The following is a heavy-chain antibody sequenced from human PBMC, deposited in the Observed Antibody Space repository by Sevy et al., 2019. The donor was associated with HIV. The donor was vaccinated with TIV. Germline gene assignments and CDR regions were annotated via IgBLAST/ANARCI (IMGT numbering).Heavy chain of an antibody. D-gene: IGHD3-22*01. Sequence: GGSLRLSFAASGFTFTTYAMTWVRQAPGKGLQWVSAISGSGGSTYYADSVEGRFTISRDNAKNSLYLQMNSLRAEDTAVYYCARAGYYDSSGYYYVRAFDYWGQGTLVTVSS. CDR1: GFTFTTYA. CDR3: ARAGYYDSSGYYYVRAFDY. V-gene: IGHV3-23*01. CDR2: ISGSGGST. J-gene: IGHJ4*02.